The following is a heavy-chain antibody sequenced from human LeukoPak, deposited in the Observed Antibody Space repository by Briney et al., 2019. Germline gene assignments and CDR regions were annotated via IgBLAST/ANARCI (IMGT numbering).Heavy chain of an antibody. CDR2: VYHSGST. D-gene: IGHD3-22*01. Sequence: SETLSLTCAVSGGSISSSYWWSWVRQPPGKGLEWIGEVYHSGSTNYNPSLKSRVTISVDKSKNQFSLKLSSVTAADTAVYYCARKGPTYYYDSSARGSPYYFDYWGQGTLVTVSS. V-gene: IGHV4-4*02. CDR1: GGSISSSYW. CDR3: ARKGPTYYYDSSARGSPYYFDY. J-gene: IGHJ4*02.